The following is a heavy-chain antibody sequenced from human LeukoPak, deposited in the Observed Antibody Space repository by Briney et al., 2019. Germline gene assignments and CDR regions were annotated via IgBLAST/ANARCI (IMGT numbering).Heavy chain of an antibody. Sequence: GGSLRLSCAASGFTFSSYWMSWVRQAPGKGLEWVANIKQDGSEKYYVDSVKGRFTISRDNAKNSLYLQMNSLRAEDTAVYYCARDREPGHDYDILTGLNWFDPWGQGTLVTVSS. J-gene: IGHJ5*02. CDR3: ARDREPGHDYDILTGLNWFDP. D-gene: IGHD3-9*01. CDR1: GFTFSSYW. V-gene: IGHV3-7*01. CDR2: IKQDGSEK.